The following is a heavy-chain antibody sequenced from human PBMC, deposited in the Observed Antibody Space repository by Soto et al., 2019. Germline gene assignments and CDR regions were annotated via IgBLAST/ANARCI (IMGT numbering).Heavy chain of an antibody. CDR1: GFTFSSYA. CDR2: ISGSGGST. J-gene: IGHJ4*02. D-gene: IGHD5-12*01. CDR3: AKDPPARRGYSGYDRPFDY. Sequence: PGGSLRLSCAASGFTFSSYAMSWVRQAPGKGLEWVSAISGSGGSTYYADSVKGRFTISRDNSKNTLYLQMNSLRAEDTAVYYCAKDPPARRGYSGYDRPFDYWGQGTLVTVSS. V-gene: IGHV3-23*01.